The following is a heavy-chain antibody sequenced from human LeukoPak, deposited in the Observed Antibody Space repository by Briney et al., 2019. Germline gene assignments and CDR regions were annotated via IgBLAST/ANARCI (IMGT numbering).Heavy chain of an antibody. J-gene: IGHJ3*02. CDR2: IYHSGST. CDR1: GGSISSGSYY. D-gene: IGHD5-12*01. CDR3: ARQAPGYSSI. V-gene: IGHV4-39*07. Sequence: SETLSLTCTVSGGSISSGSYYWSWIRQPPGKGLEWIGEIYHSGSTNYNPSLKSRVTTSVDKSKNQFSLKLSSVTAADTAVYYCARQAPGYSSIWGQGTMVTVSS.